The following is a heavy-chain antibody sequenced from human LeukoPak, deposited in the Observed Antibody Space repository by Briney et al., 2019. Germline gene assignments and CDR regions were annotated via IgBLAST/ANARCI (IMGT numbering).Heavy chain of an antibody. D-gene: IGHD6-13*01. CDR2: INPNSGGT. J-gene: IGHJ6*02. CDR1: GYTFTGYY. V-gene: IGHV1-2*02. Sequence: ASVKVSCKASGYTFTGYYMHWVRHAPGQGLERIGWINPNSGGTNYAQKFQGSVTTNRDTSISTAYMEQSRLRSDDTAVYYCARDVAISVRPYSSSFYGMDVWGQGTTVTVSS. CDR3: ARDVAISVRPYSSSFYGMDV.